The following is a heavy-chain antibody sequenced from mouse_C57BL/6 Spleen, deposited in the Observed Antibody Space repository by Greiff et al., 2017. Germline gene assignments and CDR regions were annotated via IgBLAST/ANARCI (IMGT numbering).Heavy chain of an antibody. Sequence: EVKLVESGAELVRPGASVKLSCTASGFNIKDYYMHWVKQRPEQGLEWIGRIDPEDGDTEYAPKFQGKATMTADTSSNTAYLQLSSLTSEDTAVYYCTSPYDGYFPWFAYWGQGTLVTVSA. CDR1: GFNIKDYY. J-gene: IGHJ3*01. CDR3: TSPYDGYFPWFAY. CDR2: IDPEDGDT. V-gene: IGHV14-1*01. D-gene: IGHD2-3*01.